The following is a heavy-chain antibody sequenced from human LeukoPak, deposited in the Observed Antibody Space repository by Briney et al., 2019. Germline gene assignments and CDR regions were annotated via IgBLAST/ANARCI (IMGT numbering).Heavy chain of an antibody. CDR3: GRARRGSTRSPFRSSIAARNYFDY. V-gene: IGHV4-34*01. Sequence: PSETLSLTCAVYGGSFSGYYWSWIRQPPGKGLEWIGEINHSGSTNYNPSLKSRFTISVDTSKNQFSLKLTSVPAAATAVYYCGRARRGSTRSPFRSSIAARNYFDYWGQGTLVTVSS. J-gene: IGHJ4*02. CDR1: GGSFSGYY. CDR2: INHSGST. D-gene: IGHD6-6*01.